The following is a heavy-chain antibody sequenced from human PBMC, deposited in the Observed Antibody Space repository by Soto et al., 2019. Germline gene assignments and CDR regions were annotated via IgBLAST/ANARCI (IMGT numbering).Heavy chain of an antibody. CDR2: IYTSGST. Sequence: SETLSLTCTVSGGSISSYYWSWIRQPAGKGLEWIGRIYTSGSTNYNPSLKSRVTMSVDTSKNQLSLSLSSVTAADTAVYYCAKLKNHYYYGLDVWGQGTTVTVSS. J-gene: IGHJ6*02. CDR3: AKLKNHYYYGLDV. CDR1: GGSISSYY. V-gene: IGHV4-4*07.